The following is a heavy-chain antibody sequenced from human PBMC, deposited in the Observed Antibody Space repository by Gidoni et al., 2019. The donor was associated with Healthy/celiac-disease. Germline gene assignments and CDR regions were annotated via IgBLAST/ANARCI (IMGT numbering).Heavy chain of an antibody. D-gene: IGHD2-8*01. CDR1: GGSFSGYY. Sequence: QVQLQQWGAGLLKPSETLSLTCAVYGGSFSGYYWSWIRQPPGKGLEWIGEINHSGSTNYNPSLKSRVTISVDTSKNQFSLKLSSVTAADTAVYYCARGRGYAIRLFGLKSDKYNWFDPWGQGTLVTVSS. J-gene: IGHJ5*02. V-gene: IGHV4-34*01. CDR3: ARGRGYAIRLFGLKSDKYNWFDP. CDR2: INHSGST.